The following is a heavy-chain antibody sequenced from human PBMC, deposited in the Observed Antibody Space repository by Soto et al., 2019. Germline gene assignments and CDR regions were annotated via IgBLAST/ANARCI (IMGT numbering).Heavy chain of an antibody. D-gene: IGHD6-19*01. V-gene: IGHV1-46*01. CDR2: INPSGGST. J-gene: IGHJ4*02. Sequence: GASVKVSCKASGYTFTSYYMHWVRQAPGQGLEWMGIINPSGGSTSYAQKFQGRVTMTRDTSTSTVYMELSSLRSEDTAVYYCARALAVAGFEKGRYFDYWGQGTLVTVSS. CDR1: GYTFTSYY. CDR3: ARALAVAGFEKGRYFDY.